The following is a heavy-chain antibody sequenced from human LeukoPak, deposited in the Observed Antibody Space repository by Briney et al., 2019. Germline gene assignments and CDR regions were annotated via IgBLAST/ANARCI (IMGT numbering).Heavy chain of an antibody. V-gene: IGHV3-23*01. D-gene: IGHD6-19*01. CDR2: ISGSAYST. J-gene: IGHJ4*02. Sequence: PGGSLRLSCAASGFTFSSYAMSWVRQAPGKGLEWVSAISGSAYSTYYADSVKGRFTISIDNSKNTLYLQMNSLRAEDTAVYYCAKETVAAPPIDYWGQGTLVTVSS. CDR3: AKETVAAPPIDY. CDR1: GFTFSSYA.